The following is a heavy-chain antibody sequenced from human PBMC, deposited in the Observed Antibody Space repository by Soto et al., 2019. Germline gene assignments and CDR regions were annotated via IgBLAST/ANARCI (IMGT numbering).Heavy chain of an antibody. CDR3: ARQSIAAHVLKENWFDP. D-gene: IGHD6-6*01. Sequence: PGGSLRLSCAASGFTFSSYSMNWVRQAPGKGLEWVSSISSSSSYIYYADSVKGRFTISRDNAKNSLYLQMNSLRAEDTAVYYCARQSIAAHVLKENWFDPWGQGTLVTVSS. J-gene: IGHJ5*02. CDR1: GFTFSSYS. V-gene: IGHV3-21*01. CDR2: ISSSSSYI.